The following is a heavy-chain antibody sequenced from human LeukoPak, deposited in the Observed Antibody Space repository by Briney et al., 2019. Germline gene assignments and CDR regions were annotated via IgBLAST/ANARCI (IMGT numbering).Heavy chain of an antibody. CDR3: AKDLVLRYFDWAFDY. D-gene: IGHD3-9*01. V-gene: IGHV3-30*18. J-gene: IGHJ4*02. Sequence: GGSLRLSCAASGFTFSSYGMHWVRQAPGKGLEWVAVISYDGSNKYYADSVKGRFTISRDNSKNTLYLQTNSLRAEDTAVYYCAKDLVLRYFDWAFDYWGQGTLVTVSS. CDR1: GFTFSSYG. CDR2: ISYDGSNK.